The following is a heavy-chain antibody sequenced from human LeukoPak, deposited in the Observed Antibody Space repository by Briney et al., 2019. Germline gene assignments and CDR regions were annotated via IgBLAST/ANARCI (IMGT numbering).Heavy chain of an antibody. Sequence: ASVKVSCKASRYTFTGYYMHWVRQAPGQGLEWMGWINPNSGGTNYAQKFQGRVTMTRDTSISTAYMELSRLRSDDTAVYYCARGDGEYCSSISCPYYYYYYMDVWGKGTTVTVSS. CDR1: RYTFTGYY. V-gene: IGHV1-2*02. CDR3: ARGDGEYCSSISCPYYYYYYMDV. J-gene: IGHJ6*03. D-gene: IGHD2-2*01. CDR2: INPNSGGT.